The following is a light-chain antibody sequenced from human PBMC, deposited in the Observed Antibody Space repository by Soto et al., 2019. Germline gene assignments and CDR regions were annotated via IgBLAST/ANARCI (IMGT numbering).Light chain of an antibody. CDR3: QQSYATPYI. Sequence: DLQMTQSPSSLSASVGDRVTITCRASQSINKYLNWYQQKQGRAPKLLIHAASSLQGGVPSRFSGSGSGTEFTLTISSLQLEDFATYYCQQSYATPYIFGQGTKVEIK. CDR1: QSINKY. J-gene: IGKJ2*01. V-gene: IGKV1-39*01. CDR2: AAS.